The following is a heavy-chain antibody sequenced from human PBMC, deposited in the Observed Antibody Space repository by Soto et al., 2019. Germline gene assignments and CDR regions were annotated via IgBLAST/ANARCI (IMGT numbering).Heavy chain of an antibody. CDR3: AKDSQASSWLFDY. CDR2: ISWNSGSI. Sequence: EVQLVESGGGLVQPGRSLRLSCAASGFTFDDYAMHWVRQAPGKGLEWVSGISWNSGSIGYADSVKGRFTISRDNAKNSLYRQMNSLRAEDTALYYCAKDSQASSWLFDYWGQGTLVTVSS. D-gene: IGHD6-13*01. J-gene: IGHJ4*02. CDR1: GFTFDDYA. V-gene: IGHV3-9*01.